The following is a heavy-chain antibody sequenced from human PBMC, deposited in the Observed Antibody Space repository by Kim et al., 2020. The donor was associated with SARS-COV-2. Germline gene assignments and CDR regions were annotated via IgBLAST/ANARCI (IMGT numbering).Heavy chain of an antibody. CDR3: AREPDYTNYAFDY. CDR2: ISGNSGTT. J-gene: IGHJ4*02. Sequence: GGSLRLSCVASGITSNTDAMSWVRQAPGKGLEWVSAISGNSGTTKYAGSVKGRFTISRDNSKNTLYLQMNSLRAEDTAIYYCAREPDYTNYAFDYWGQGTLVNGSS. V-gene: IGHV3-23*01. CDR1: GITSNTDA. D-gene: IGHD3-3*01.